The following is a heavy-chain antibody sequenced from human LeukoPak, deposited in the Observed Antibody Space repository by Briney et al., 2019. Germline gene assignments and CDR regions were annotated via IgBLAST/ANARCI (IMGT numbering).Heavy chain of an antibody. CDR2: ITSSSSYI. Sequence: GGSLRLSCAASGFAFSSYSMNWVRQAPGKGLEWVSSITSSSSYIYYADSVKGRFTISRDNAKDSLYLQMNSLRAEDTAVYYCAREMLAAVAAQSWGQGTLVTVSS. D-gene: IGHD6-19*01. J-gene: IGHJ5*02. CDR1: GFAFSSYS. CDR3: AREMLAAVAAQS. V-gene: IGHV3-21*01.